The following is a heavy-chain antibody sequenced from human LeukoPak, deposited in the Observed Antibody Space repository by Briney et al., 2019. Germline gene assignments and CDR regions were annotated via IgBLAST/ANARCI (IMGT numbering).Heavy chain of an antibody. Sequence: SETLSLTCSVSGGSISGYYWSWIRQPAGKGLECIGRISSSGSTNYNPSLKSRVTMSVDTSKNQFSLKLSSVTAADTAVYYCARGSLTTAAMDVWGKGTTVTVSS. V-gene: IGHV4-4*07. D-gene: IGHD2/OR15-2a*01. CDR2: ISSSGST. J-gene: IGHJ6*03. CDR1: GGSISGYY. CDR3: ARGSLTTAAMDV.